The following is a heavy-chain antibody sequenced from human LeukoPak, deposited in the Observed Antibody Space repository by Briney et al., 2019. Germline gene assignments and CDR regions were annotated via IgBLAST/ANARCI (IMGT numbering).Heavy chain of an antibody. D-gene: IGHD1-26*01. V-gene: IGHV4-39*07. J-gene: IGHJ4*02. Sequence: PSETLSLTCTVSGGSISSSSYYWGWIRQPPGKGLEWIGSIYYSGSTYYNPSLKSRVTISVDTSKNQLSLKLSSVTAADTAVYYCATEWELFNYWGQGTLVTVSS. CDR1: GGSISSSSYY. CDR2: IYYSGST. CDR3: ATEWELFNY.